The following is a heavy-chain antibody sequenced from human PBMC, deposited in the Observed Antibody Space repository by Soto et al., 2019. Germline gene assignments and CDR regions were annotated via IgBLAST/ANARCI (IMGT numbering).Heavy chain of an antibody. D-gene: IGHD3-10*01. Sequence: GGSVDVTCKASGYTFTSYGISWVRQAPSQVLEWMGWISAYNGNTNYAQKLQGRGTMTTDTSTSTAYMELRSLRSDDTAVYYCAREGRITMVRGVIIIGFDYWGQGTLVTVSS. CDR1: GYTFTSYG. V-gene: IGHV1-18*04. CDR2: ISAYNGNT. CDR3: AREGRITMVRGVIIIGFDY. J-gene: IGHJ4*02.